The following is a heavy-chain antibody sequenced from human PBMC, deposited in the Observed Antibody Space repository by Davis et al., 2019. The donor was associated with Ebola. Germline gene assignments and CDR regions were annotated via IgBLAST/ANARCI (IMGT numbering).Heavy chain of an antibody. CDR1: GFTFSSYS. CDR3: ARDGNSSSWYWGDYYYMDV. CDR2: ISSSGSYI. J-gene: IGHJ6*03. D-gene: IGHD6-13*01. V-gene: IGHV3-21*01. Sequence: GESLKISCAASGFTFSSYSMNWVRQAPGKGLEWVSSISSSGSYIYYADSVKGRCTISRDNAKNSLYLQMNSLRAEDTAVYYCARDGNSSSWYWGDYYYMDVWGKGTTVTVSS.